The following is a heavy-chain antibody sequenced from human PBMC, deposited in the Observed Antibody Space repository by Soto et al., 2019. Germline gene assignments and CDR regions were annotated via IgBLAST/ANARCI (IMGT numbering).Heavy chain of an antibody. Sequence: EVQLLESGGGLVQPGGSLRLSCAASGFTFSSYAMSWVRQAPGKGLEWVSAISGSGGSTYYADSVKGRFTISRDNSKNTLYLQMNSLRAEGTAVYYCAIVGYYGSGSYFPPLGYWGQGTLVTVSS. CDR3: AIVGYYGSGSYFPPLGY. D-gene: IGHD3-10*01. CDR1: GFTFSSYA. J-gene: IGHJ4*02. V-gene: IGHV3-23*01. CDR2: ISGSGGST.